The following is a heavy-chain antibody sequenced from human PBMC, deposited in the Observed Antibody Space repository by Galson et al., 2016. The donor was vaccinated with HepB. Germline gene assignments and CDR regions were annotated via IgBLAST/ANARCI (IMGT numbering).Heavy chain of an antibody. V-gene: IGHV1-69*13. D-gene: IGHD3-16*01. Sequence: SVKVSCKASGGTFSNYAISWVRQAPGQGLEWMGGIIPIYGAANYAQKFQGRVTITADESTSTAYMELSSLRSADTAMYYCARDLLTFGVPTPIHNGMDVWGQGTTVIVSS. CDR2: IIPIYGAA. J-gene: IGHJ6*02. CDR3: ARDLLTFGVPTPIHNGMDV. CDR1: GGTFSNYA.